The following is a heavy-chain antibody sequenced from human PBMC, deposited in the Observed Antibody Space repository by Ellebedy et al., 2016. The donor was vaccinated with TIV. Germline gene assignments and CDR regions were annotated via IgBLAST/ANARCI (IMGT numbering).Heavy chain of an antibody. D-gene: IGHD3-9*01. CDR1: GYTLTELS. CDR3: ATAVRYFDWLPGYY. Sequence: ASVKVSXKVSGYTLTELSMHWVRQAPGKGLEWMGGFDPEDGETIYAQKFQGRVTMTEDTSTDTAYMELSSLRSEDTAVYYCATAVRYFDWLPGYYWGQGTLVTVSS. J-gene: IGHJ4*02. CDR2: FDPEDGET. V-gene: IGHV1-24*01.